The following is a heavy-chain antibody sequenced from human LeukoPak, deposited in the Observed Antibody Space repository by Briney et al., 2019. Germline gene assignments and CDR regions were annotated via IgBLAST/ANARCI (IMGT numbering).Heavy chain of an antibody. CDR3: AKDRPTMVRGTDFDY. V-gene: IGHV3-23*01. Sequence: PGGSLRLSCAASGFTVSSNYMSWVRQAPGKGLEWVSAISGSGGSTYYADSVKGRFTISRDNSKNTLYLQMNSLRAEDTAVYYCAKDRPTMVRGTDFDYWGQGTLVTVSS. CDR1: GFTVSSNY. J-gene: IGHJ4*02. D-gene: IGHD3-10*01. CDR2: ISGSGGST.